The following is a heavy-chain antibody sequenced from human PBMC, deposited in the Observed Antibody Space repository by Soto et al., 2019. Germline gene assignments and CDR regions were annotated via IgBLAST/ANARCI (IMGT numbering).Heavy chain of an antibody. D-gene: IGHD6-19*01. CDR1: GYSFVKYA. V-gene: IGHV1-3*01. CDR2: SNPANGDT. J-gene: IGHJ4*02. CDR3: ARQDNSGWYGYFFDS. Sequence: ASVKVSCKASGYSFVKYAIQWVRQAPGQRLEWMGWSNPANGDTRYAQKFQDRVSITLVISAYTVYMEVSSLESEDTAVYYCARQDNSGWYGYFFDSWAQGTLVTVSS.